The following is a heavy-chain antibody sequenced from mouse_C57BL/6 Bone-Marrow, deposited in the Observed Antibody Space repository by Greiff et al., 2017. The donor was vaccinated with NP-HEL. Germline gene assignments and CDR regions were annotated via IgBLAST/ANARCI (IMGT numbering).Heavy chain of an antibody. CDR1: GYTFTSYW. D-gene: IGHD2-1*01. CDR2: IHPTSGST. V-gene: IGHV1-64*01. Sequence: QVQLQQPGAELVKPGASVKLSCKASGYTFTSYWMHWVKQRPGQGLEWIGMIHPTSGSTNYNETFKSKATLTVDKSSSTAYMQLSSRTSEDSAVYYCARRVYYGNQGDYWGQGTSVTVSS. J-gene: IGHJ4*01. CDR3: ARRVYYGNQGDY.